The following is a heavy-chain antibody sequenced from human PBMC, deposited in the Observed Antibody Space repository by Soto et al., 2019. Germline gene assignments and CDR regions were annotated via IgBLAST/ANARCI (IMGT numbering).Heavy chain of an antibody. CDR3: SRLGYCSGRSCHVYIHWMDV. V-gene: IGHV5-51*01. CDR1: GYSFTSYC. Sequence: GGSLKISCKGSGYSFTSYCIGWVRQMPWKGLEWMGIIYPCDSDARYSPSFQGQVTISADRSISTAYLPWSSLKASDTAMYYCSRLGYCSGRSCHVYIHWMDVWGAGT. J-gene: IGHJ6*02. D-gene: IGHD2-15*01. CDR2: IYPCDSDA.